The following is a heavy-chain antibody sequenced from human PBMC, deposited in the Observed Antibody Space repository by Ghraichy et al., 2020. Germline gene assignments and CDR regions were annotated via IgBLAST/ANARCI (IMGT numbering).Heavy chain of an antibody. CDR3: ASRSTSWNIPDY. CDR2: ISRSSDFL. J-gene: IGHJ4*01. V-gene: IGHV3-21*01. D-gene: IGHD2-2*01. CDR1: GFTFSDYS. Sequence: GGSLRLSCAASGFTFSDYSMNWVRQAPGKGLEWVSSISRSSDFLYYADSVKGRFSISRDNAKNSLNLQMNSLRAEDTAVYYCASRSTSWNIPDYWGHGTLVTVSS.